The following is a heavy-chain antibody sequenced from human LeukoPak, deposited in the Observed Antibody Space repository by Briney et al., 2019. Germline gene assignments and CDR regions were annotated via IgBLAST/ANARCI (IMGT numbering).Heavy chain of an antibody. CDR2: IYSGGST. CDR3: AQGSCSGGSCFNLFDY. D-gene: IGHD2-15*01. V-gene: IGHV3-53*01. Sequence: GGSLRLSCAASEFTVSSNYMSWVRQAPGKGLEWVSVIYSGGSTYYADSVKGRFTISRDNSKNTLSLQMNSLRAEDTAVYYCAQGSCSGGSCFNLFDYWGQGTLVTVSS. J-gene: IGHJ4*02. CDR1: EFTVSSNY.